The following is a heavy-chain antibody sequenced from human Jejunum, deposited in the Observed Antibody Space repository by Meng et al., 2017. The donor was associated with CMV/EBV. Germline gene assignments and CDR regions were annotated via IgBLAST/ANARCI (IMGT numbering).Heavy chain of an antibody. CDR3: ARIRGSYPGDYYNGMDV. D-gene: IGHD1-26*01. Sequence: FISYSMHWVRPAPGQGLEWRAKINPSDAGTTYAQRFQGRLTMTRDTSTNTVYLELGSLKPEDTAVYYCARIRGSYPGDYYNGMDVWGQGTTVTVSS. CDR2: INPSDAGT. CDR1: FISYS. V-gene: IGHV1-46*01. J-gene: IGHJ6*02.